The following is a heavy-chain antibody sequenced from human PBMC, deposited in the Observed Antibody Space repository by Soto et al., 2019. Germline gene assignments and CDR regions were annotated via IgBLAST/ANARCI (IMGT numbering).Heavy chain of an antibody. CDR2: VSTSGDTI. J-gene: IGHJ6*02. CDR3: AREYTAWPLAYGLDV. Sequence: PGGSLRRSCEASGFALGVYKFSWGGQGPGKGRAWLSYVSTSGDTIYYADSVKGRFTISRDNAKNSVSLQMNSLRAEDTAVYYCAREYTAWPLAYGLDVWGQGTTVTVSS. D-gene: IGHD2-2*02. CDR1: GFALGVYK. V-gene: IGHV3-48*03.